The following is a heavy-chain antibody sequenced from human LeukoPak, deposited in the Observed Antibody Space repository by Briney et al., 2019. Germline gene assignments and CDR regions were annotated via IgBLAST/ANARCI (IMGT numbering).Heavy chain of an antibody. CDR1: GYTFTGYH. D-gene: IGHD2-2*01. CDR2: INPNSGDT. Sequence: ASVKVSCKASGYTFTGYHLHWVRQAPGHGLEWMGRINPNSGDTIYAQKFQGRVTMTRDTSISTAYMELSRLRSDDTAVYYCARDYCSSTSCLFDYWSQGTLVTVSS. V-gene: IGHV1-2*06. J-gene: IGHJ4*02. CDR3: ARDYCSSTSCLFDY.